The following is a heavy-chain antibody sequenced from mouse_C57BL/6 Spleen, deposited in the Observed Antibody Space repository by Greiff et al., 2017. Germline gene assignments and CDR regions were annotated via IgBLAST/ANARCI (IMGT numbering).Heavy chain of an antibody. V-gene: IGHV5-17*01. CDR3: ARVGYGSSPAWFAY. D-gene: IGHD1-1*01. J-gene: IGHJ3*01. CDR1: GFTFSDYG. CDR2: ISSGSSTI. Sequence: EVKLVESGGGLVKPGGSLKLSCAASGFTFSDYGMHWVRQAPEKGLEWVAYISSGSSTIYYADTVKGRFTISRDNAKNTLFLQMTSLRSEDTAMYYCARVGYGSSPAWFAYWGQGTLVTVSA.